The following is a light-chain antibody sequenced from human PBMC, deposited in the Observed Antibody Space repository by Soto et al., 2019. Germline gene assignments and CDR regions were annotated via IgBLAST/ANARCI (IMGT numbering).Light chain of an antibody. CDR1: SSDVGDYNF. V-gene: IGLV2-8*01. CDR2: EVS. CDR3: SSYAGSHNWV. Sequence: QSALTQPPSASGSPGQSVTISCTGTSSDVGDYNFVSWFQQHPGKAPKLMIYEVSKRPSGVPDRFSGSKSGNTASLTVSGLQAEDEADYYCSSYAGSHNWVFGGGTKLTVL. J-gene: IGLJ3*02.